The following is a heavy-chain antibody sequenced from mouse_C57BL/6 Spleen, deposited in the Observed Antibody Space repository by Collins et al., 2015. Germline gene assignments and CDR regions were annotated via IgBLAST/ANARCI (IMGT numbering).Heavy chain of an antibody. V-gene: IGHV5-6-5*01. D-gene: IGHD2-10*02. J-gene: IGHJ2*01. Sequence: EVKLVESGGGLVKPGGSLKLSCAASGFTFSSYAMSWVRQTPEKRLEWVASISSGGSTYYPDSVKGRFTISRDNARNILYLQMSSLRSEDTAMYYCARAVWGKDYFDYWGQGTTLTVSS. CDR3: ARAVWGKDYFDY. CDR1: GFTFSSYA. CDR2: ISSGGST.